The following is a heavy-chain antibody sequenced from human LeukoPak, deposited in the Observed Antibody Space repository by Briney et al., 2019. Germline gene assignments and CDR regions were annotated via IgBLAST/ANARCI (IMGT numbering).Heavy chain of an antibody. J-gene: IGHJ5*02. CDR3: ARDRISWFDP. Sequence: PGASLRLSCAASGFTVSSNYMSWVRQAPGKGLEWVSVIYSGGSTYYADSVKGRFTISRDNSKNTLYLQMNSLRAEDTAVYYCARDRISWFDPWGQGTLVTVSS. V-gene: IGHV3-53*01. D-gene: IGHD3-3*02. CDR2: IYSGGST. CDR1: GFTVSSNY.